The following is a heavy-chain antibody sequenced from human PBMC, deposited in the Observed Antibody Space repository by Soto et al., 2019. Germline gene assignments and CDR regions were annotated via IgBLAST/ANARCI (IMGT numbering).Heavy chain of an antibody. J-gene: IGHJ4*02. CDR2: IHHSGST. Sequence: PSETLSLTCAVSGGSISSSNWWNWVRQPPGKGLEWIGEIHHSGSTNYNPSLKSRVTISVDTSKNQFSLKLSSVTAADTAVYYCARGGGIAARPRYSSGWFLGYFDYWGQGTLVTVSS. D-gene: IGHD6-19*01. CDR1: GGSISSSNW. CDR3: ARGGGIAARPRYSSGWFLGYFDY. V-gene: IGHV4-4*02.